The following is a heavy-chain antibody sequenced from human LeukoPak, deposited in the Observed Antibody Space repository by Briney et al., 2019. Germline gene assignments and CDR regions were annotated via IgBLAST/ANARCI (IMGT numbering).Heavy chain of an antibody. CDR3: ATDRGYSYDPYYFDY. J-gene: IGHJ4*02. Sequence: SETLSLTCTVSGASISSYYWNWIRQPAGKGLEWIGRIYTSGSTNYNPSLKSRVTMSVDTSKNQFSLKLSSVTAADTAVYYCATDRGYSYDPYYFDYWGQGTLVTVSS. CDR2: IYTSGST. CDR1: GASISSYY. V-gene: IGHV4-4*07. D-gene: IGHD5-18*01.